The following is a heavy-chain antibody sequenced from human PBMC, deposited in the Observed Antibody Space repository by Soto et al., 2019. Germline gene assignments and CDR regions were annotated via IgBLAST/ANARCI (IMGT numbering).Heavy chain of an antibody. V-gene: IGHV3-9*01. J-gene: IGHJ4*02. CDR1: GFTLVDYA. CDR3: AKDVEYSSSSAKFDY. CDR2: ISGNSGSI. Sequence: EVQLVESGEGLENPARSLGFSFEALGFTLVDYAMHWSRQPPGRALEGVSGISGNSGSIGYADSVKGRFTISRDNAKNSLYLQMNSLRAEDTALYYCAKDVEYSSSSAKFDYWGQGTLVTVSS. D-gene: IGHD6-6*01.